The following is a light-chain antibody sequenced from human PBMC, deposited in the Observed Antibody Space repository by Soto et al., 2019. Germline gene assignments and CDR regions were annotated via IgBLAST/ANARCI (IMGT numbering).Light chain of an antibody. Sequence: DVVMTQSPLSLPVTLGQPASISCRSSQSLLYSDGNIYLNWFHQRPGQSPRRLIYKVSNRDSGVPDRFSGSWSVTDFTLTISGVEAEDVGVYYCMQGTHWPLTFVGGTKVEIK. V-gene: IGKV2-30*01. CDR1: QSLLYSDGNIY. J-gene: IGKJ4*01. CDR3: MQGTHWPLT. CDR2: KVS.